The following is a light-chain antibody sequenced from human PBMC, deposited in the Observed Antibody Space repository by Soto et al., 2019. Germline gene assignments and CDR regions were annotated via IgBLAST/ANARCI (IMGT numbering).Light chain of an antibody. Sequence: EIVMTQSPATLSVSPGERATLSCRASQSVSSNLAWYQQKPGQAPRLLIYGASTMATGIPDRFSGSGSGTEFTLTISCLQSEDIAVYYCHQYHNWPYTFGQGTNLDIK. CDR3: HQYHNWPYT. CDR1: QSVSSN. CDR2: GAS. V-gene: IGKV3-15*01. J-gene: IGKJ2*01.